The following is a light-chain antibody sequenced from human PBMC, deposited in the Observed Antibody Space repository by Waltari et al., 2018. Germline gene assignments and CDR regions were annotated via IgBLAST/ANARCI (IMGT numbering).Light chain of an antibody. J-gene: IGLJ2*01. CDR3: MILYNDAVV. Sequence: QAVLTQPASLSASPGASVSLTCTFRSGIDVATFTISWYQQRPGSPPRFLLKCRSDSTEQRGSGVPSRFSVSKDSSANAALLLISGLQSEDEADYYCMILYNDAVVFGGGTKLTVL. V-gene: IGLV5-45*01. CDR1: SGIDVATFT. CDR2: CRSDSTE.